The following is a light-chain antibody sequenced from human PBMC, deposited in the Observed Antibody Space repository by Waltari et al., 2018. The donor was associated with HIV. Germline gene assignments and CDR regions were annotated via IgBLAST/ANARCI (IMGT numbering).Light chain of an antibody. CDR2: WAS. V-gene: IGKV4-1*01. J-gene: IGKJ4*01. CDR1: QNVLSSSNNMNY. Sequence: DIVMTQSPDSLVVSLGERATINCKSSQNVLSSSNNMNYLAWYQQKPGQPPKLLINWASTRESGVPERFSGSGSGTDSTLTISSLQAEDVAVYYCQQYYDTPLTFGGGTKVEIK. CDR3: QQYYDTPLT.